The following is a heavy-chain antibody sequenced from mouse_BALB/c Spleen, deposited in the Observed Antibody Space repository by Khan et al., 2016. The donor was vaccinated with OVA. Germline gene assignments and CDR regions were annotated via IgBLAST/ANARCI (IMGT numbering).Heavy chain of an antibody. D-gene: IGHD1-1*01. CDR3: ARKNYYGYGLDY. CDR2: ISYGGST. V-gene: IGHV3-2*02. J-gene: IGHJ4*01. Sequence: EVQLQESGPGLVKPSQSLSLTCTVTGYSITSDYARDWIRQFPGNLLEWIGYISYGGSTNYNPSLKSLISITRDTSKNQFFLQLNSVTTEDTATYYCARKNYYGYGLDYWGQGTSVTVSS. CDR1: GYSITSDYA.